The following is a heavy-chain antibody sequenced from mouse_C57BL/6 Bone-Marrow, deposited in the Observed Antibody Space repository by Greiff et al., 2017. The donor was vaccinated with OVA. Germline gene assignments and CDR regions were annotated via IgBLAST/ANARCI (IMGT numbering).Heavy chain of an antibody. CDR2: IYPYNGVS. CDR3: ARCGDYYGSSYGYWYFDV. J-gene: IGHJ1*03. CDR1: GYSFTGYY. D-gene: IGHD1-1*01. V-gene: IGHV1-31*01. Sequence: VQLKGSGPELVKPGASVKISCKASGYSFTGYYMHWVKQSHGNILDWIGYIYPYNGVSSYNQKFKGKATLTVDKSSSTAYMELRSLTSEDSAVYYCARCGDYYGSSYGYWYFDVWGTGTTVTVSS.